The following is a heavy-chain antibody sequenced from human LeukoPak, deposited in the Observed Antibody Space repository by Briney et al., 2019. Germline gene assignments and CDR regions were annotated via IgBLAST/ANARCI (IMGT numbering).Heavy chain of an antibody. J-gene: IGHJ6*02. CDR1: GFIFDDYA. D-gene: IGHD2-15*01. CDR3: AKDIGMGYYYYYGMDV. Sequence: PGRSLRLSCAASGFIFDDYAMHWVRQAPGKGLEWVSGISWNSGSIGYADSVKGRFTISRDNAKNSLYLQMNSLRAEDTALYYCAKDIGMGYYYYYGMDVWGQGTTVTVSS. CDR2: ISWNSGSI. V-gene: IGHV3-9*01.